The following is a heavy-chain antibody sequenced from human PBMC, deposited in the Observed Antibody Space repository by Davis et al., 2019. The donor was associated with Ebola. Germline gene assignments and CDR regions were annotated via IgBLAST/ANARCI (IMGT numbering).Heavy chain of an antibody. V-gene: IGHV4-39*01. CDR3: ARGYANWFNP. D-gene: IGHD1-1*01. J-gene: IGHJ5*02. CDR1: GFTFSSYW. Sequence: MPGGSLRLSCAASGFTFSSYWMSWVRQPPGKGLEWIGSIYYSGSTYYNPSLKSRVTISVDTSKNQFSLKLSSVTAADTAVYYCARGYANWFNPWGQGTLVTVSS. CDR2: IYYSGST.